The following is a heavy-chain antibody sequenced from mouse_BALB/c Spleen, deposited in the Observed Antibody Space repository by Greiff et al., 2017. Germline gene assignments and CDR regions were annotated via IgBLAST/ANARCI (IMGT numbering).Heavy chain of an antibody. Sequence: VQLQQSGAELVRPGTSVKVSCKASGYAFTNYLIEWVKQRPGQGLEWIGVINPGSGGTNYNEKFKGKATLTADKSSSTAYMQLSSLTSDDSAVYFCARSDDGYRFAYWGQGTLVTVSA. D-gene: IGHD2-3*01. V-gene: IGHV1-54*03. CDR1: GYAFTNYL. J-gene: IGHJ3*01. CDR3: ARSDDGYRFAY. CDR2: INPGSGGT.